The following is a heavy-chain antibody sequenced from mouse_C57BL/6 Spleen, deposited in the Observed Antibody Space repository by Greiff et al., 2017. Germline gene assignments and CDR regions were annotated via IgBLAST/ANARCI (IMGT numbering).Heavy chain of an antibody. CDR2: IYPGSGST. V-gene: IGHV1-55*01. J-gene: IGHJ4*01. D-gene: IGHD1-1*02. CDR1: GYTFTSYW. CDR3: AVDSDGDSYRYYAMDY. Sequence: QVQLQQPGAELVKPGASVKMSCKASGYTFTSYWITWVKQRPGQGLEWIGDIYPGSGSTNYNEKFKSKATLTVDTSSSTAYMQLSSLTSEDAAVSYCAVDSDGDSYRYYAMDYWGQGTSVTVSS.